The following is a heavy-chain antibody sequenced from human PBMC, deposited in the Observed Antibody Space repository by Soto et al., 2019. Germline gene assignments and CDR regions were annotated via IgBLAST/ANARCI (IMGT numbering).Heavy chain of an antibody. CDR1: GYTFTSYG. V-gene: IGHV1-18*01. J-gene: IGHJ6*02. CDR3: AGPDLRFLEWLYPLYYYYGMHV. Sequence: ASVKVSCKASGYTFTSYGISWVRQAPGQGLEWMGWISAYNGNTNYAQKLQGRVTMTTDTSTSTAYMELRSLRSDDTAVYYCAGPDLRFLEWLYPLYYYYGMHVCGPGTTVTVYS. CDR2: ISAYNGNT. D-gene: IGHD3-3*01.